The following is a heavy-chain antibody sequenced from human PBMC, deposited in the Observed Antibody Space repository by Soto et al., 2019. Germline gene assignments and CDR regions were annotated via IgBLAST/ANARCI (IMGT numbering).Heavy chain of an antibody. Sequence: ASVKVSCKASGYTFTSYGTSWVRQAPGQGLEWMGWISAYNGNTNYAQKLQGRVTMTTDTSTSTAYMELRSLISEDTAVYYCATPQDYDGCLDSWGQGTLVTVSS. D-gene: IGHD3-22*01. CDR3: ATPQDYDGCLDS. CDR1: GYTFTSYG. V-gene: IGHV1-18*01. J-gene: IGHJ4*02. CDR2: ISAYNGNT.